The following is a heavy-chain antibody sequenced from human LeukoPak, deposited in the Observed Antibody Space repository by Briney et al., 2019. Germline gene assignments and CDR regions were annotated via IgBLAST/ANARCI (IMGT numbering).Heavy chain of an antibody. CDR2: IYYSGST. CDR3: ARGGRLSHGMDV. J-gene: IGHJ6*02. D-gene: IGHD3-3*01. CDR1: GGSISSGGYY. Sequence: PSETLSLTCTVSGGSISSGGYYWSWIRQYPGKGLEWIGYIYYSGSTYYNPSLKSRVTVSVDTSKNQFSLKLSFVTAAATAVYYCARGGRLSHGMDVWGQGTTVTVSS. V-gene: IGHV4-31*03.